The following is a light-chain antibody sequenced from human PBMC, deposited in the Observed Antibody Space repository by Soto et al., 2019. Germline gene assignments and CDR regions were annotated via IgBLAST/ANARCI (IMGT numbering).Light chain of an antibody. CDR1: QSVSSSY. J-gene: IGKJ1*01. V-gene: IGKV3D-7*01. CDR2: GAS. Sequence: PGERVTLSCRASQSVSSSYLTWYQQKPGQAPRLLIYGASTRATGIPARFSGSGSGTDFTLTINSLQPEDFAVYYCQQDYNLPGAFGQGTKVEIK. CDR3: QQDYNLPGA.